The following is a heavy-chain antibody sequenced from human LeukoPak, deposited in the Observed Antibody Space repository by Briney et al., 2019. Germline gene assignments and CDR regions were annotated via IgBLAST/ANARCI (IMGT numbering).Heavy chain of an antibody. D-gene: IGHD3-22*01. Sequence: SVKVTCKASGGTFSSYAISWVRQAPGQGLEWMGGIIPIFGTANYAQKFQGRVTITADESTSTAYMELSSLRPEDTAVYYCARDVRPYYYDSSGYGYYYYGMDVWGQGTTVTVSS. CDR3: ARDVRPYYYDSSGYGYYYYGMDV. J-gene: IGHJ6*02. V-gene: IGHV1-69*13. CDR1: GGTFSSYA. CDR2: IIPIFGTA.